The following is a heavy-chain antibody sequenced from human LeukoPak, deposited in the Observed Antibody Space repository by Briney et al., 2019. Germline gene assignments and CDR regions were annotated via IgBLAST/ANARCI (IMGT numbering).Heavy chain of an antibody. CDR1: GGSFSGHY. V-gene: IGHV4-59*10. J-gene: IGHJ6*03. Sequence: SETLSLTCAVYGGSFSGHYWSWIRQPAGKGLEFIGCIYRTGSTTSNPSLQDRLTISIDTSKNQFSLQLTSVTAADTAVYYCARGYYAPPVGYYYMDLWGRGTTVTVSS. CDR2: IYRTGST. D-gene: IGHD3-10*01. CDR3: ARGYYAPPVGYYYMDL.